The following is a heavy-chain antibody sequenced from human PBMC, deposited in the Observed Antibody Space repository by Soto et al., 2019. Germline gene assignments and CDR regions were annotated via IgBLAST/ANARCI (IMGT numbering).Heavy chain of an antibody. J-gene: IGHJ5*02. D-gene: IGHD2-2*01. V-gene: IGHV6-1*01. CDR2: TYYRSKWYN. Sequence: SQTLSLTCVISGDSVSSNSAAWNWIRQSPSRGLEWLGRTYYRSKWYNDYAVSVKSRITINPDTSKNQFSLQLNSVTPEDTAVYYCARGATDCSSTSCANNLFDPWGQGTMVTVYS. CDR1: GDSVSSNSAA. CDR3: ARGATDCSSTSCANNLFDP.